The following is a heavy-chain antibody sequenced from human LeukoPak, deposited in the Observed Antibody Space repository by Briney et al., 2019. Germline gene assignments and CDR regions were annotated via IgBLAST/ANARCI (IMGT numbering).Heavy chain of an antibody. Sequence: GASVKVSCKASGYTFTSYAISWVRQAPGQGLEWMGWISAYNGNTNYAQKLQGRVTMTRDTSISTAYMELSRLRSDDTAVYYCARQGYSYGPYYYYYYMDVWGKGTTVTISS. J-gene: IGHJ6*03. CDR1: GYTFTSYA. CDR3: ARQGYSYGPYYYYYYMDV. V-gene: IGHV1-18*01. D-gene: IGHD5-18*01. CDR2: ISAYNGNT.